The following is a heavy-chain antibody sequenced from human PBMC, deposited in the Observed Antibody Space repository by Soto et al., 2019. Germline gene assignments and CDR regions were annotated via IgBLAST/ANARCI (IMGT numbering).Heavy chain of an antibody. Sequence: EVQLVESGGGLVQPGGSLKLSCAASGFNFSDSVMHWVRQVSGKGLEWVGRITSTADTYATAYAASVKGRFTVSRDDSKNTAYLQMTSRKTEDTAVYYCTGSMSFAFDIWGQGTMVHVSS. CDR3: TGSMSFAFDI. J-gene: IGHJ3*02. V-gene: IGHV3-73*01. CDR2: ITSTADTYAT. CDR1: GFNFSDSV.